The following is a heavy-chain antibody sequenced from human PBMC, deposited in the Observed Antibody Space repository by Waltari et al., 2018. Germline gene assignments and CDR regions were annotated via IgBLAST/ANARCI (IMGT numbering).Heavy chain of an antibody. CDR2: ISSSSSTI. Sequence: EVQLVESGGGLVQPGGSLRLSCAASGFTFSSYSMNWVRQAPGKGLEWVSYISSSSSTICYADSVKGRFTISRDNAKNSLYLQMNSLRAEDTAVYYCARDQGARYYYGSGSLDYWGQGTLVTVSS. V-gene: IGHV3-48*04. J-gene: IGHJ4*02. CDR1: GFTFSSYS. D-gene: IGHD3-10*01. CDR3: ARDQGARYYYGSGSLDY.